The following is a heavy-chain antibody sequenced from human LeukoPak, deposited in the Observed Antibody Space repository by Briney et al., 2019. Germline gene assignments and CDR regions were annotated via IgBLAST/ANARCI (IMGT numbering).Heavy chain of an antibody. CDR2: LSGSGGST. J-gene: IGHJ4*02. Sequence: GGSLRLSCAASGFTFSNYAMSWVRQAPGKGLEWVSALSGSGGSTYYADSVKGRFTISRDNSKNTLYLQMNSLRAEDTAVYYCAKDLQQWLGRTPFDYWGQGTLVTVSS. V-gene: IGHV3-23*01. CDR1: GFTFSNYA. D-gene: IGHD6-19*01. CDR3: AKDLQQWLGRTPFDY.